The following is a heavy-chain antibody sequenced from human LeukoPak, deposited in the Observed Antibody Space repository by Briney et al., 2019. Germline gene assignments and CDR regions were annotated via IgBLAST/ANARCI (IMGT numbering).Heavy chain of an antibody. D-gene: IGHD2-2*01. Sequence: GASVKVSCKAPGGTFSSYAISWVRQAPGQGLEWMGGIIPIFGTANYAQKLQGRVTMTTDTSTSTAYMELRSLRSDDTAVYYCARGGLVPAATRIDYWGQGTLVTVSS. V-gene: IGHV1-69*05. CDR1: GGTFSSYA. CDR3: ARGGLVPAATRIDY. J-gene: IGHJ4*02. CDR2: IIPIFGTA.